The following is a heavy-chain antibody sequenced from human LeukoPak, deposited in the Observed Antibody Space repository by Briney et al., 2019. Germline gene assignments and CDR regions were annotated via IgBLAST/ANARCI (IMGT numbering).Heavy chain of an antibody. Sequence: GGSLRLSFAASGFTFSGSAMHWVGQASGKGLEWVGRIKSKANNYATAYAASVKGRFTISSEDSKNTAYLQMNSLKTEDTAVYYCTRLVEWFGVAGFDYWGQGTLVTVSS. D-gene: IGHD3-10*01. CDR3: TRLVEWFGVAGFDY. J-gene: IGHJ4*02. V-gene: IGHV3-73*01. CDR2: IKSKANNYAT. CDR1: GFTFSGSA.